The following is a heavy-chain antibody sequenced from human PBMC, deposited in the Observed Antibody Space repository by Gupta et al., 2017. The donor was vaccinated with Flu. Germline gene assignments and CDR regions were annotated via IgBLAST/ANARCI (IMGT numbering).Heavy chain of an antibody. CDR3: ARDHVAAVGWFDP. CDR2: GSEK. D-gene: IGHD6-13*01. J-gene: IGHJ5*02. Sequence: GSEKYYVDSVKGRFTISRDNAKNSLYLQMNSLRAEDTAVYYCARDHVAAVGWFDPWGQGTLVTVSS. V-gene: IGHV3-7*04.